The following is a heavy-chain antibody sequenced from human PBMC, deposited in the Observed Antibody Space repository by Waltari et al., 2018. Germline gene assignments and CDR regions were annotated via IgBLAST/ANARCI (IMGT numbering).Heavy chain of an antibody. J-gene: IGHJ4*02. CDR1: GGSISSSSYY. Sequence: QLQLQESGPGLVKPSETLSLTCTVSGGSISSSSYYWGWIRQPPGKGLEWIGSSYYSGSTYYNPSLKSRVTISVDTSKNQFSLKLSSVTAADTAVYYCAILYSSGWYDYWGQGTLVTVSS. CDR3: AILYSSGWYDY. V-gene: IGHV4-39*01. CDR2: SYYSGST. D-gene: IGHD6-19*01.